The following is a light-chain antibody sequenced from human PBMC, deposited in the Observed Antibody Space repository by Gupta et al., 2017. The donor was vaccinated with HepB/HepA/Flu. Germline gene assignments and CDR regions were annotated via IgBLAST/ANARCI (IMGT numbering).Light chain of an antibody. V-gene: IGKV1-39*01. J-gene: IGKJ2*01. CDR2: SPT. CDR1: QSISSP. Sequence: DIQMAQSPSSLSASGGDRITITCRASQSISSPLNWYQQKSGKTPKLLNPSPTSLRSRILSRYPRSGSATDSLLTITSLPPKDCVTYYFQQSYGTPYTCGHVTKVEVK. CDR3: QQSYGTPYT.